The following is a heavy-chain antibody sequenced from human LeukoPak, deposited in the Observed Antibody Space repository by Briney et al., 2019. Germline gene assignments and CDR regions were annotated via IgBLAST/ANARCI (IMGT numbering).Heavy chain of an antibody. Sequence: PGGSLRLSCAGSGFIFNNYAMHWVRQPPGKGLEWVSGISWNSGSIDYADSVKGRFTISRDNAKNSLYLQMNSLRAEDTAVYWCAREAGSGEEWYFDLWGRGTRVTVSS. V-gene: IGHV3-9*01. CDR1: GFIFNNYA. D-gene: IGHD6-19*01. CDR2: ISWNSGSI. J-gene: IGHJ2*01. CDR3: AREAGSGEEWYFDL.